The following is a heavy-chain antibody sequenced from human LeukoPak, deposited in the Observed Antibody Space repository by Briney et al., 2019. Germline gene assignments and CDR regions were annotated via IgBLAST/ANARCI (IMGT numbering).Heavy chain of an antibody. D-gene: IGHD3-10*01. CDR3: MKDPRGPDH. CDR1: GFTFSSYA. J-gene: IGHJ4*02. Sequence: PGGSLRLSCAASGFTFSSYAMSWVRQAPGKGLEWVSGISGGGDSTYYADSAKGRFTISRDNSKNTLYLQLNSLRVEDTAVYYCMKDPRGPDHWGQGTLVTVSS. V-gene: IGHV3-23*01. CDR2: ISGGGDST.